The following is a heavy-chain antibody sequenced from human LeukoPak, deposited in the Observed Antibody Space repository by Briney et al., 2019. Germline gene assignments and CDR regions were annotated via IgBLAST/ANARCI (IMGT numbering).Heavy chain of an antibody. Sequence: GASVKVSCKASGGTFSSYAISWVRQAPGQGLEWMGGIIPIFGTANYAQKFQGRVTITTDESTSTAYMELSGLRSEDTAVYYCARGPYYYDSSGYGFDYWGQGTLVTVSS. CDR3: ARGPYYYDSSGYGFDY. V-gene: IGHV1-69*05. D-gene: IGHD3-22*01. CDR1: GGTFSSYA. J-gene: IGHJ4*02. CDR2: IIPIFGTA.